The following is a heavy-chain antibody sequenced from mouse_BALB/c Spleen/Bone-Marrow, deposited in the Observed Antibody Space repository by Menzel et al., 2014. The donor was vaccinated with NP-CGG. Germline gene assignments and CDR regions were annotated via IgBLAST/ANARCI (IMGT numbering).Heavy chain of an antibody. V-gene: IGHV14-3*02. CDR2: IDPANGNT. J-gene: IGHJ4*01. Sequence: EVQGVESGAELVKPGASVKLSCTASGFNIKDTYMHWVKQRPEQGLDWIGRIDPANGNTKYDPKSQGKATITADTSSNAAYLQLSSLTSEDTAVYYCAREDYGNSYAMDYWGQGTSVTVSS. CDR1: GFNIKDTY. CDR3: AREDYGNSYAMDY. D-gene: IGHD2-1*01.